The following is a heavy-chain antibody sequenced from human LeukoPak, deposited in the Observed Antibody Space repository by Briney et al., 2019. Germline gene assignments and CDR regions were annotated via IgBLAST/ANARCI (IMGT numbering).Heavy chain of an antibody. D-gene: IGHD4-17*01. CDR1: GFTLKIYP. Sequence: GGSLRLSCAASGFTLKIYPIHWVRQAPGKGLEWPSVISHDGSDKNDADSVKGRFIISRDNSKNTIYLQLNSLRPEDTAMYYCAREGVQTTVDAFDIWGLGTMVIVSS. CDR2: ISHDGSDK. CDR3: AREGVQTTVDAFDI. J-gene: IGHJ3*02. V-gene: IGHV3-30*04.